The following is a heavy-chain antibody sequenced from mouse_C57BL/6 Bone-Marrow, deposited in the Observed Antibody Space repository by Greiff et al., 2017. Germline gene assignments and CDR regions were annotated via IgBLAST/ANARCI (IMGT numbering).Heavy chain of an antibody. CDR3: ALIYYYGSRYFDV. Sequence: EVQLQQSVAELVRPGASVKLSCTASGFNIKNTYMHWVKQRPEQGLEWIGRIDPANGNTKYATKFQGKATITADTPSNTAYLQLSSLTSEDTAIYYCALIYYYGSRYFDVWGTGTTLTVSS. J-gene: IGHJ1*03. CDR1: GFNIKNTY. CDR2: IDPANGNT. V-gene: IGHV14-3*01. D-gene: IGHD1-1*01.